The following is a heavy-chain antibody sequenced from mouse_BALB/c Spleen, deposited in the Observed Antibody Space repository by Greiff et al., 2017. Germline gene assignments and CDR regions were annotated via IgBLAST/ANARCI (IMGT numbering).Heavy chain of an antibody. CDR1: GYTFSSYW. J-gene: IGHJ4*01. Sequence: VQLQQSGAELMKPGASVKISCKATGYTFSSYWIEWVKQRPGHGLEWIGEILPGSGSTNYNEKFKGKATFTADTSSNTAYMQLSSLTSEDSAVYYCARFGGYDAGDAMDYWGQGTSVTVSS. D-gene: IGHD2-2*01. CDR3: ARFGGYDAGDAMDY. V-gene: IGHV1-9*01. CDR2: ILPGSGST.